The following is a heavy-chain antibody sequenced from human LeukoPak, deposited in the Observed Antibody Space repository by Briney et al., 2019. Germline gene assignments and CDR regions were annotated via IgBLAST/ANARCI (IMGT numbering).Heavy chain of an antibody. CDR3: ARSGRRGYSYGYRFKYYFDY. V-gene: IGHV3-30*03. CDR1: GFTFSSYG. D-gene: IGHD5-18*01. J-gene: IGHJ4*02. Sequence: GGSLRLSCAASGFTFSSYGIHWVRQAPGKGLEWVAVISYDGSNKYYADSVKGRFTISRDNSKNTLYLQMNSLRAEDTAVYYCARSGRRGYSYGYRFKYYFDYWGQGTLVTVSS. CDR2: ISYDGSNK.